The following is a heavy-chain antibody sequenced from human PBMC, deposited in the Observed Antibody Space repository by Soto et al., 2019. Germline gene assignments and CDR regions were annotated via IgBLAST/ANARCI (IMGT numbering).Heavy chain of an antibody. J-gene: IGHJ4*02. V-gene: IGHV4-39*01. CDR3: ARHGPLTNNWNQLNC. D-gene: IGHD1-1*01. CDR2: IYYNGNT. Sequence: QLQLQESGPGLVEPSETLSLTCTVSGGSISSSPYYWAWIRQPPGKGLQWSGNIYYNGNTFYNPSLTSRVAISIDTSKNQFSLRLSSVTASDTAVYYCARHGPLTNNWNQLNCWGQGTLVTVSS. CDR1: GGSISSSPYY.